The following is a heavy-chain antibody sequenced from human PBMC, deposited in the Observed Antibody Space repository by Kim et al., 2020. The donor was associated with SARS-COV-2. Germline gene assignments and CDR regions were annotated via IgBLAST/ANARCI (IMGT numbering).Heavy chain of an antibody. D-gene: IGHD2-8*01. CDR2: QDGSEK. J-gene: IGHJ4*02. V-gene: IGHV3-7*03. Sequence: QDGSEKKYVDSVKGRFTISRDNAKRSLYLQMNRLRAEDTAVYYCASGVGYWGRGALVTVSS. CDR3: ASGVGY.